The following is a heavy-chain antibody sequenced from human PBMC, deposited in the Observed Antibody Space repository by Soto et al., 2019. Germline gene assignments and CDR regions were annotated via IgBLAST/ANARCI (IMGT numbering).Heavy chain of an antibody. Sequence: EVQLLESGGGLVQPGGSLRLSCAASGFTFSSHAMRWVRQAPGKGLEWVSAISGSGGSTYYADSVKGRFTISRDNSKNTLYLQMNSLRAEDTAVYYCARRGSGSYYDYWGQGNLVTVSS. V-gene: IGHV3-23*01. CDR2: ISGSGGST. CDR3: ARRGSGSYYDY. CDR1: GFTFSSHA. J-gene: IGHJ4*02. D-gene: IGHD1-26*01.